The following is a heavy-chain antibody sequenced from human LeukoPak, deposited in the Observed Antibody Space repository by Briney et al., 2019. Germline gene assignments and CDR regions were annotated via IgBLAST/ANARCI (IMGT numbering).Heavy chain of an antibody. CDR1: GFTFDDYA. Sequence: PGRSLRLSCAASGFTFDDYAMHWVRQAPGKGLEWVSGISWNSGSIGYADSVKGRFTISRDNAKNSLYLQMNSLRAEDTALYYCAKDQSSGYYYDAFDIWGQGTMVTVSS. CDR2: ISWNSGSI. D-gene: IGHD3-22*01. V-gene: IGHV3-9*01. CDR3: AKDQSSGYYYDAFDI. J-gene: IGHJ3*02.